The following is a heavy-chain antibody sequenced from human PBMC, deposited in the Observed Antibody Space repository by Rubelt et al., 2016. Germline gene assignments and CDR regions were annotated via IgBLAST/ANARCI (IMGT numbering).Heavy chain of an antibody. D-gene: IGHD3-3*01. CDR3: AREGGVRFLEWRYKQYGMDV. CDR1: GFTFSSYS. V-gene: IGHV3-21*05. J-gene: IGHJ6*02. CDR2: ISSSSSTI. Sequence: GSGGGLVKPGGSLRLSCAASGFTFSSYSMNWVRQAPGKGLEWVSYISSSSSTIYYADSVKGRFTISRDNAKNSLYLQMNSLRAEDTAVYYCAREGGVRFLEWRYKQYGMDVWGQGTTVTVSS.